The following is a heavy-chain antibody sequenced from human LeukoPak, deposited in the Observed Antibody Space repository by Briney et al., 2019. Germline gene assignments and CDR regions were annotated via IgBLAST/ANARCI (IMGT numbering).Heavy chain of an antibody. CDR2: INHSGST. Sequence: SETLSLTCAVYGGSFSGYYWSWIRQPPGKGLEWIGEINHSGSTNYNPSLKSRVTISVDTSKNQFSLKLSSVTAADTAVYYCARQTQWLVHDDYWGQGTLVTVSS. V-gene: IGHV4-34*01. CDR1: GGSFSGYY. CDR3: ARQTQWLVHDDY. D-gene: IGHD6-19*01. J-gene: IGHJ4*02.